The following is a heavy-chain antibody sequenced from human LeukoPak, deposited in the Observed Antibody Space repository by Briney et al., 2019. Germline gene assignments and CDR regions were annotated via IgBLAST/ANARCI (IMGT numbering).Heavy chain of an antibody. CDR2: IYYSGST. D-gene: IGHD4-17*01. CDR3: AREGRGDYKYYFDY. V-gene: IGHV4-59*01. CDR1: GGSISSYY. Sequence: SETLSLTCTVSGGSISSYYWSWIRQPPGKGLEWIGYIYYSGSTNYNPSLKSRVTISVDMSKNQFSLKLSSVTAADTAVYYCAREGRGDYKYYFDYWGQGTLVTVSS. J-gene: IGHJ4*02.